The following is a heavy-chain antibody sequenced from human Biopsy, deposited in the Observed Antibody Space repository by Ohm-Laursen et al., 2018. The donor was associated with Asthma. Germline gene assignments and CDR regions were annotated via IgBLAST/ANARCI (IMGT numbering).Heavy chain of an antibody. Sequence: SLRLSCTASEFSFSHHPMHWVRQAPGKGLEWVSVIYSGGTSHTADSVRGRFTISRDYSKNTLYLQMHSLRAEDTAVYYCARGDSSSWSHYYFDYWGQGTLVTVSS. J-gene: IGHJ4*02. D-gene: IGHD6-13*01. CDR1: EFSFSHHP. CDR2: IYSGGTS. V-gene: IGHV3-53*01. CDR3: ARGDSSSWSHYYFDY.